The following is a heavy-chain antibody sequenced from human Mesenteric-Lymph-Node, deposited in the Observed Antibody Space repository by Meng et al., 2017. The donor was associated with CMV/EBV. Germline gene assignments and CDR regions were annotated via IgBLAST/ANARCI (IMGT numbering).Heavy chain of an antibody. D-gene: IGHD1-7*01. CDR1: GGSISGSLYY. CDR3: ARAHWNYGVCWFDP. V-gene: IGHV4-39*07. Sequence: GSLRLSCTVSGGSISGSLYYWGWIRQPPGKGLEWIGNIYYSGNTYYNPSLKSRVTISVDTSKNQFSLKLTSVTAADSAVYYCARAHWNYGVCWFDPWGQGTLVTVSS. CDR2: IYYSGNT. J-gene: IGHJ5*02.